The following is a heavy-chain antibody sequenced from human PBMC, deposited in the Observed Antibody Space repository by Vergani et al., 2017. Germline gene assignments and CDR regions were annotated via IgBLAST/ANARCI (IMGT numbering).Heavy chain of an antibody. CDR1: GFTFGDYA. J-gene: IGHJ4*02. CDR2: IRSKAYGGTT. CDR3: TIPPQGYSGYASPYYFDY. Sequence: EVQLVESGGGLVQPGRSLRLSCTASGFTFGDYAMSWVRQAPGKGLEWVGFIRSKAYGGTTEYAASVKGRFTISRDDSKSIAYLQMNSLKTEDTAVYYCTIPPQGYSGYASPYYFDYWGQGTLVTVSS. V-gene: IGHV3-49*04. D-gene: IGHD5-12*01.